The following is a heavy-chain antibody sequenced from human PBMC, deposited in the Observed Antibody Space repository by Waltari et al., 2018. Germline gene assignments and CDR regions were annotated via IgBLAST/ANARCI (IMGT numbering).Heavy chain of an antibody. D-gene: IGHD5-18*01. CDR1: GGSVSGSY. CDR3: ARGRGYSYGYYY. Sequence: QVQLQQWGAGLLKPSETLSLTCAVYGGSVSGSYWSWTRQPQGKGLEWIGEINHSGSTNYNPSHKSRVTISVDTSKNQLSLKLSSVTAADTAVYYCARGRGYSYGYYYWGQGTLVTVSS. J-gene: IGHJ4*02. V-gene: IGHV4-34*01. CDR2: INHSGST.